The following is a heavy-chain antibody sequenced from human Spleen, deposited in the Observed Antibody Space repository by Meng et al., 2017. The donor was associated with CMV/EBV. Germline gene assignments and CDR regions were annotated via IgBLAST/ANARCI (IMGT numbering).Heavy chain of an antibody. CDR1: GFTFSSHA. CDR3: ARRWGRGWGSFDY. V-gene: IGHV3-23*01. CDR2: ISASSADT. Sequence: GGSLRLSCAASGFTFSSHAMAWVRQAPGKGLEWVSSISASSADTFYADSVRGRFTTSRDDSKNTLHLQLNTLRPDDTAVYYCARRWGRGWGSFDYWGQGKLVTVSS. D-gene: IGHD6-19*01. J-gene: IGHJ4*02.